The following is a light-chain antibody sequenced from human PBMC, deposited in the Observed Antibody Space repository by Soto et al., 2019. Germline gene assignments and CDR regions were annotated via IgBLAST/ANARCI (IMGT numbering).Light chain of an antibody. Sequence: QSALTQPPSASGSPGRSVTISCTGTRSDVGGYNYVSWYQQYPGKAPKLIIYAVTERPSGVPDRFSGSKSGNTASLTVSGLQTEDEADYYCSSYAGWINWVFGGGTKLTVL. CDR3: SSYAGWINWV. J-gene: IGLJ3*02. CDR1: RSDVGGYNY. V-gene: IGLV2-8*01. CDR2: AVT.